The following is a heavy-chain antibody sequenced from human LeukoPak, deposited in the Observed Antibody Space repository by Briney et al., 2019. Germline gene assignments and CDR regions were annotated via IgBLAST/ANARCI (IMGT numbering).Heavy chain of an antibody. V-gene: IGHV4-61*02. CDR3: ARGRGYSSGQNDY. J-gene: IGHJ4*02. CDR1: GGSISSGSYY. CDR2: IYTSGST. Sequence: PSQTLSLTCTVSGGSISSGSYYWSWIRQPAGKGLEWIGRIYTSGSTNYNPSLKSRVTISVDTSKNQFSLKLSSVTAADTAVYYCARGRGYSSGQNDYWGQGTLVTVSS. D-gene: IGHD5-18*01.